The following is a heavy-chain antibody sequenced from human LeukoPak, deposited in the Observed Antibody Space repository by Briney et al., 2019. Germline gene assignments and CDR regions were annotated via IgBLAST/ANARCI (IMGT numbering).Heavy chain of an antibody. V-gene: IGHV3-20*04. CDR3: ARGATTVSSYYVYHYMDV. D-gene: IGHD4-11*01. CDR2: TTWNGGST. J-gene: IGHJ6*03. CDR1: GFTFKDYG. Sequence: GGSLRLSCAASGFTFKDYGMSWVRQAPGKGLEWVSGTTWNGGSTGYADPVKGRFTISRDNAQNSLYLQMNSLRAEDTALYYCARGATTVSSYYVYHYMDVWGKGTTVTVSS.